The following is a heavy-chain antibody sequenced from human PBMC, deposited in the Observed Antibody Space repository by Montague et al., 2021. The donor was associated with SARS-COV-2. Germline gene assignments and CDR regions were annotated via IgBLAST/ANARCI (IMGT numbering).Heavy chain of an antibody. V-gene: IGHV2-5*02. CDR1: GVSLSTSGVG. D-gene: IGHD3-22*01. J-gene: IGHJ4*03. CDR2: IYWDDDK. Sequence: PALVKPTQTLTLTCTFAGVSLSTSGVGVGWIRQRPGETLEWLALIYWDDDKRYSPSLKSRLTITKDTSKNQVVLTMTNMDPVDTATYYCAHDRVTIIVVAKVNPFDIWGQGTLVTVSS. CDR3: AHDRVTIIVVAKVNPFDI.